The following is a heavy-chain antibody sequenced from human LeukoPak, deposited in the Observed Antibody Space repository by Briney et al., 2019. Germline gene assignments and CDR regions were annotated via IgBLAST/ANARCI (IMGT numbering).Heavy chain of an antibody. D-gene: IGHD3-22*01. CDR1: GGSISSYY. Sequence: SETLSLTCTVSGGSISSYYWSWIRQPAGKGLEWIGRIYTSGSTNYNPSLKSRVTISVDTSKNQFSLKLSSVTAADTAVYYCAREGNYYDSSGYYLPDAFDIWGQGTMVTVSS. V-gene: IGHV4-4*07. J-gene: IGHJ3*02. CDR3: AREGNYYDSSGYYLPDAFDI. CDR2: IYTSGST.